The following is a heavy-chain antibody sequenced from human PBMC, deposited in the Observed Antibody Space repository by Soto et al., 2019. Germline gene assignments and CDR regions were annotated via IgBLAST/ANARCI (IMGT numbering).Heavy chain of an antibody. Sequence: PVVSLRLSFSASGFTFSDYYMSWIRQAPGQGLEWVSYISSSGSTIYYADSVKGRFTISRDNAKNSLYLQMNSLRAEDTAVYYGAGRLHSGSVFDDCRQGSRV. CDR2: ISSSGSTI. J-gene: IGHJ4*01. D-gene: IGHD2-15*01. CDR3: AGRLHSGSVFDD. V-gene: IGHV3-11*01. CDR1: GFTFSDYY.